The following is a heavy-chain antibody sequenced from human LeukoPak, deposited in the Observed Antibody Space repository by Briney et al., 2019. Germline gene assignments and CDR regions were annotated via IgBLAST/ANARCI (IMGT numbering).Heavy chain of an antibody. D-gene: IGHD3-3*01. J-gene: IGHJ5*02. CDR1: GYTFTSYD. Sequence: ASVKVSCKASGYTFTSYDINWVRQATGQGLEWMGWMNPNSGNTGYAQKFQGRVTMTRNTSISTAYMELSSLRSEDTAVYYCARGVGYYDFWSGKNNWFDPWGQGTLVTVSS. CDR3: ARGVGYYDFWSGKNNWFDP. V-gene: IGHV1-8*01. CDR2: MNPNSGNT.